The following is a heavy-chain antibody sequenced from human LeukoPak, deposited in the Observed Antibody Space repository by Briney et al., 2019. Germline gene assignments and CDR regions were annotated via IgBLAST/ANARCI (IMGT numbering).Heavy chain of an antibody. V-gene: IGHV3-7*05. CDR3: ARWNNDWEFDY. CDR2: IKEDGNEE. J-gene: IGHJ4*02. Sequence: QAGGSLRLSCAASGFTFSSSWMTWVRQAPGKGLEWVAHIKEDGNEEYYVDSVKGRFTISRDNAKNSLYLQMNSLRAEDTAVFYCARWNNDWEFDYWGQGTLASVSS. CDR1: GFTFSSSW. D-gene: IGHD1/OR15-1a*01.